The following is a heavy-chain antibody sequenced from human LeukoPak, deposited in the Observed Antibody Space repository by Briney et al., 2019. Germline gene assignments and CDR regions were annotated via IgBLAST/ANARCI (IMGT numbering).Heavy chain of an antibody. J-gene: IGHJ4*02. CDR2: ISAYNGNT. D-gene: IGHD2-2*01. Sequence: ASVKVSCKASGYTFTSYGISWVRQAPEQGLEWMGWISAYNGNTNYAQKLQGRVTMTTDTSTSTAYMELRSLRSDDTAVYYCAREHCSSTSCYPPKDYWGQGTLVTVSS. CDR1: GYTFTSYG. CDR3: AREHCSSTSCYPPKDY. V-gene: IGHV1-18*04.